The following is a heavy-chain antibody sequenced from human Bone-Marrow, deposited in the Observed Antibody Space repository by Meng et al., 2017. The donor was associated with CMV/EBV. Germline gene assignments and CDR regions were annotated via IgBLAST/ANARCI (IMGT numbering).Heavy chain of an antibody. J-gene: IGHJ5*02. D-gene: IGHD3-10*01. CDR3: ASSHYYGSGVIGDWFDP. CDR2: IIPILGIA. Sequence: SVKVSCKASGGTFSSYAISWVRQAPGQGLEWMGGIIPILGIANYAQKFQGRVTITADKSTSTAYMELSSLRSEDTAVYYCASSHYYGSGVIGDWFDPWGQGTLVTVSS. CDR1: GGTFSSYA. V-gene: IGHV1-69*10.